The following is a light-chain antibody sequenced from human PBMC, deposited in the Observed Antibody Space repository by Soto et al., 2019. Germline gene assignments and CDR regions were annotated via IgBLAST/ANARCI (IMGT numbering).Light chain of an antibody. CDR3: LQHYNFPYT. CDR1: QGIRND. J-gene: IGKJ2*01. Sequence: AIQLTQSPSSLSASVGDRVTITCRASQGIRNDLGWYQQRPGKAPKLLIYAASSLQSGVPSRFSGVGSGTDFTLTISSLQTEDFASYYCLQHYNFPYTFGQGTKVDIK. V-gene: IGKV1-6*01. CDR2: AAS.